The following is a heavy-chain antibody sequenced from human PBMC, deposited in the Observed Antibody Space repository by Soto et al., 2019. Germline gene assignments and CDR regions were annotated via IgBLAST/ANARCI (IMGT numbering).Heavy chain of an antibody. V-gene: IGHV3-23*01. D-gene: IGHD6-19*01. CDR2: ISGSGGST. Sequence: EVQLLESGGGLVQPGGSLRLSCAASGFTFSSYAMSWVRQAPGKGLEWVSAISGSGGSTYYADSVKGRFTISRDNSKNTLYLQMNSLRAEDTAVYYCAKEPLMRYSSGWYYFDYWGQGTLVTVSS. CDR1: GFTFSSYA. CDR3: AKEPLMRYSSGWYYFDY. J-gene: IGHJ4*02.